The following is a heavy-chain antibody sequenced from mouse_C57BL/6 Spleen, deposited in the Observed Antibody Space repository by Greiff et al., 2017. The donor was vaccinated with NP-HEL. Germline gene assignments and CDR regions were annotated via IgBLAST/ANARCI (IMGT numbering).Heavy chain of an antibody. V-gene: IGHV1-39*01. CDR2: INPNYGTT. D-gene: IGHD2-2*01. CDR3: ASGYGYDDYAMDY. J-gene: IGHJ4*01. Sequence: QLQESGPELVKPGASVKISCKASGYSFTDYYMNWVKQSIGKSLEWIGVINPNYGTTSYNQKFKSKATLTADQSSSTAYMKLNTLTSEDSEVYYSASGYGYDDYAMDYWGQGTSVTVSS. CDR1: GYSFTDYY.